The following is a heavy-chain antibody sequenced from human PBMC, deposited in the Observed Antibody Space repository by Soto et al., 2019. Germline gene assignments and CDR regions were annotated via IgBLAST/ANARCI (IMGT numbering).Heavy chain of an antibody. CDR1: GGSISSSSYY. D-gene: IGHD4-17*01. CDR3: ARRGESTTVFAFDI. V-gene: IGHV4-39*01. J-gene: IGHJ3*02. CDR2: IYYSGST. Sequence: PSETLSLTCTVSGGSISSSSYYWGWIRQPPGKGLEWIGSIYYSGSTYYNPSLKSRVTISVDTSKNQFSLKLSSVTAADTAVYYCARRGESTTVFAFDIWGQGTMVTVSS.